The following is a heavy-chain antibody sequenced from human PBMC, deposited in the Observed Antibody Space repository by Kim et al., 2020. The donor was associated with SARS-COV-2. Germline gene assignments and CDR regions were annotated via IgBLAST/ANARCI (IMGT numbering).Heavy chain of an antibody. CDR1: GFSISSYW. D-gene: IGHD7-27*01. V-gene: IGHV3-74*01. CDR2: INSDGSRI. Sequence: GGSLRLSCAPSGFSISSYWMHWVRQGPGTGLVWVSRINSDGSRIDYADSVKGRFTISRDNAQNTLYLQMRGLRVEDTATYFCVRDLNGDSDYWGQGTLVTVSS. CDR3: VRDLNGDSDY. J-gene: IGHJ4*02.